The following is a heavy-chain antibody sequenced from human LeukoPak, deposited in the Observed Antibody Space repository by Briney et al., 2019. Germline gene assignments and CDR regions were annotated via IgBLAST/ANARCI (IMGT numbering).Heavy chain of an antibody. CDR3: ARHGLTPRGSYAEDY. Sequence: SETLSLTCIVSGGSISSHYWSWIRQPPGKGLEWIGWISYSGSAHYNPSLHSRVTMSLDTSQNQFSLNLNSVTAADTAVYYCARHGLTPRGSYAEDYWGQGTLVTVSS. CDR1: GGSISSHY. D-gene: IGHD1-26*01. J-gene: IGHJ4*02. CDR2: ISYSGSA. V-gene: IGHV4-59*08.